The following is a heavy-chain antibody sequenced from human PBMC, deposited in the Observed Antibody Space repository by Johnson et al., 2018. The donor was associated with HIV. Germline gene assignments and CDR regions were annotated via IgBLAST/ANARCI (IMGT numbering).Heavy chain of an antibody. CDR3: AKDRGSPGIPAAFDI. V-gene: IGHV3-30*02. CDR1: GFSFSSYG. Sequence: VQLVESGGGVVQPGGSLRLSCATSGFSFSSYGMYWFRQAPGKGLEWVSFIPYDGSDKYYTDSVKGRFTISRDNSKNTLYLQMNSLRLEDTAVYYCAKDRGSPGIPAAFDIWGQGTMVTVSS. D-gene: IGHD1-26*01. J-gene: IGHJ3*02. CDR2: IPYDGSDK.